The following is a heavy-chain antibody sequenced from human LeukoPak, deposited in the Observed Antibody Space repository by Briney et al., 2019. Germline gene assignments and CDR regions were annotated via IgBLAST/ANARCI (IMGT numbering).Heavy chain of an antibody. Sequence: SETLSLTCTVSGGSISSGGYYWSWLRQHPGKGLEWIGYIYYSGSTYYNPSLKSRVTISVDTSRNQFSLQLWSVTAADTAVYYCAREDPQTTVPEGMDVWGQGTTVIVSS. J-gene: IGHJ6*02. D-gene: IGHD4-17*01. CDR1: GGSISSGGYY. CDR2: IYYSGST. V-gene: IGHV4-31*03. CDR3: AREDPQTTVPEGMDV.